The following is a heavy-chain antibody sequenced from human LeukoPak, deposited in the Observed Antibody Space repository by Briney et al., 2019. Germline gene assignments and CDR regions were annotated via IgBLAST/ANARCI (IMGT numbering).Heavy chain of an antibody. CDR3: ARDRGWGNYYDSSGYYLSGPSY. CDR2: ISAYNGNT. J-gene: IGHJ4*02. Sequence: ASVKVSCKASGYTFTSYGISWVRQAPGQGLEWMGWISAYNGNTNYAQKLQGRVTMTTDTSTSTAYMELRSLRSDDTAAYYCARDRGWGNYYDSSGYYLSGPSYWGQGTLVTVSS. D-gene: IGHD3-22*01. CDR1: GYTFTSYG. V-gene: IGHV1-18*01.